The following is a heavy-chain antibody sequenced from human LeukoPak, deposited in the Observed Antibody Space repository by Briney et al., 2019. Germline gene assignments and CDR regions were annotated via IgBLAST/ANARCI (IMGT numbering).Heavy chain of an antibody. V-gene: IGHV4-59*01. Sequence: KPSETLSLTCTVSGRSINSYYWSWLRQPPGKGLEWIGYIYHSWITNYNPSLKSRVTISVDTSKNQFSLKLSSVTAADTAVYYCARDHSNRLDYWGQGTLVTVSS. D-gene: IGHD2-15*01. J-gene: IGHJ4*02. CDR2: IYHSWIT. CDR3: ARDHSNRLDY. CDR1: GRSINSYY.